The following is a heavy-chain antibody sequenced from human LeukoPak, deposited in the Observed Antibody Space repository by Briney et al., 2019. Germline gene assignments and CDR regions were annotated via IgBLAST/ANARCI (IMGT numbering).Heavy chain of an antibody. D-gene: IGHD5-18*01. CDR3: AKANGGSSYGYWDY. Sequence: GGSLRLSCAASGFTFSSFAMSWVRQAPGEGQEWVSTIGVGGTATYYADSVRGRFTNSRDNSKNTLDLQMNSLRTEDTAVYFCAKANGGSSYGYWDYWGQGALVSVSS. CDR1: GFTFSSFA. J-gene: IGHJ4*02. CDR2: IGVGGTAT. V-gene: IGHV3-23*01.